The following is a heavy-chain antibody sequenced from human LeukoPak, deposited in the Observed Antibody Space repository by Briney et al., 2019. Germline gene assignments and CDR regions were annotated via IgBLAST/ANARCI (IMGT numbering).Heavy chain of an antibody. CDR1: GFSVNNKY. J-gene: IGHJ4*02. D-gene: IGHD3-22*01. CDR2: IYGDTST. Sequence: GGSLRLSCAASGFSVNNKYMNWVRQAPGKGLEWVSLIYGDTSTNYADSVKGRFTISRDTSKNTLYLQMNSLRVEDTAVYYCAKGPRPGSSGYPNLDYWGQGTLVTVSS. CDR3: AKGPRPGSSGYPNLDY. V-gene: IGHV3-53*01.